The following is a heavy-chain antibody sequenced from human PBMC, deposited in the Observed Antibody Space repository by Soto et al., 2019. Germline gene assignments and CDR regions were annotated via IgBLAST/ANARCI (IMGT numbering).Heavy chain of an antibody. J-gene: IGHJ4*02. D-gene: IGHD6-6*01. Sequence: PSETLSLTCAVSGYSISGDYDWGWIRQPPGKGLEWIGTIYHTGSTYYNPSLNSRVTISVDTSKNQFSLKLNSVTAADTAMYYCATKGDWQLGYFDYWGQGTLVTVSS. V-gene: IGHV4-38-2*01. CDR3: ATKGDWQLGYFDY. CDR1: GYSISGDYD. CDR2: IYHTGST.